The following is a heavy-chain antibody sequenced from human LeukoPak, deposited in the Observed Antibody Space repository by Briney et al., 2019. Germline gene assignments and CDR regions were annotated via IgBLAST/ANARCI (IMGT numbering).Heavy chain of an antibody. CDR2: ISGSGGST. Sequence: QSGGSLTLSCAASGFTFSTYAMSWVRQAPGKGLEWVSSISGSGGSTYYADSVKGRFTISRDTSKNTLYLQMNSLRAADTAVYYCVKSGYNRFDYWGQGALVTVSS. J-gene: IGHJ4*02. CDR3: VKSGYNRFDY. CDR1: GFTFSTYA. V-gene: IGHV3-23*01. D-gene: IGHD5-24*01.